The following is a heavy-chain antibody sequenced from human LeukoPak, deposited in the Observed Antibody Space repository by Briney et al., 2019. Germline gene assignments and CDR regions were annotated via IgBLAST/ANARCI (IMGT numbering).Heavy chain of an antibody. J-gene: IGHJ5*02. CDR1: GGSISSYY. D-gene: IGHD5-12*01. CDR3: AGGTYSGYDLAALGP. Sequence: KPSETLSLTCTVSGGSISSYYWSWIRQPPGKGLERIGYIYYSGSTNYNPSLKSRVTISVDTSTNQFSLKLSSVTAADTAVYYCAGGTYSGYDLAALGPWGQGTLVTVSS. V-gene: IGHV4-59*08. CDR2: IYYSGST.